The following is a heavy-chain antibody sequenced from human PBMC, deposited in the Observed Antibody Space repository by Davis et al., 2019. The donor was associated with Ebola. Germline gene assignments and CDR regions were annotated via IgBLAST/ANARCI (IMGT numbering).Heavy chain of an antibody. CDR3: ARGYSSGWYYYFDY. CDR1: GGSFSGYY. J-gene: IGHJ4*02. Sequence: SETLSLTCAVYGGSFSGYYWTWIRQTPGEGLQWIGEINHSGSTNYNPSLKRRVTISVDTSKNQFSLKLRSVTAADTAVYYCARGYSSGWYYYFDYWGQGTLVTVSS. D-gene: IGHD6-19*01. CDR2: INHSGST. V-gene: IGHV4-34*01.